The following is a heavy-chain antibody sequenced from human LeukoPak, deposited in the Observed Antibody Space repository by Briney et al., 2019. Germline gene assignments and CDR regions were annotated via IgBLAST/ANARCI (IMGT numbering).Heavy chain of an antibody. CDR2: IYPGDSDT. D-gene: IGHD2-15*01. J-gene: IGHJ5*02. CDR1: GYSFTSYW. Sequence: GESLKISCKGSGYSFTSYWIGWVRQMPGKGLEWMGIIYPGDSDTRYSPSFRGQVTISADKSISTAYLQWSSLKASDTAMYYCARQSCYVNNWFDPWGQGTLVTVSS. V-gene: IGHV5-51*01. CDR3: ARQSCYVNNWFDP.